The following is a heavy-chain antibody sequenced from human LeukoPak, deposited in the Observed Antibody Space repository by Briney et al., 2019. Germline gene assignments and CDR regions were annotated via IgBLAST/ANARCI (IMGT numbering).Heavy chain of an antibody. Sequence: GGSLRLSCAASGFTFSSYAMNWVRQAPGKGLEWVAFISHDGSNKYYADSVEGRFTISRDNSNNTLYLQMNNLRAEDTAVYYCATEFPKYWDSVDYWGQGTLVIVSS. CDR1: GFTFSSYA. CDR3: ATEFPKYWDSVDY. D-gene: IGHD2/OR15-2a*01. CDR2: ISHDGSNK. J-gene: IGHJ4*02. V-gene: IGHV3-30*03.